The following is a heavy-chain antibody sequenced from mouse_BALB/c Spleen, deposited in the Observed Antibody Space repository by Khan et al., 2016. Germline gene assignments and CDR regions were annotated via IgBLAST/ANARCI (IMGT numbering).Heavy chain of an antibody. D-gene: IGHD1-1*01. V-gene: IGHV1-77*01. Sequence: QVQLQQSGAELARPGASVKLSCKASGYTFTDYYINWVKQRTGQGLEWIGEIYPGSGNNYYNEKFKGKAILTADKSSSTAYMQLSSLTSEDSAVYFCAKGGRSDYYAMDYWGQGTSVTVSS. J-gene: IGHJ4*01. CDR2: IYPGSGNN. CDR3: AKGGRSDYYAMDY. CDR1: GYTFTDYY.